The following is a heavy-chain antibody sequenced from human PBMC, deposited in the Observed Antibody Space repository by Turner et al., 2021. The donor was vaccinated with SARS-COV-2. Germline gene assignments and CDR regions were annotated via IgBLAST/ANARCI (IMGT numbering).Heavy chain of an antibody. CDR1: GYTFTGYY. D-gene: IGHD2-8*01. CDR3: ASIPHLMVGIRFDP. J-gene: IGHJ5*02. CDR2: INPNSGGT. Sequence: QVQLVQSGAGVKKPGASVKVSCQASGYTFTGYYMHWVRQAPGQGLEWMGWINPNSGGTNYAQKFQGRVTMTRDTSITTAYMELSRLRSDDTAVYYCASIPHLMVGIRFDPWGQGTLVTVSS. V-gene: IGHV1-2*02.